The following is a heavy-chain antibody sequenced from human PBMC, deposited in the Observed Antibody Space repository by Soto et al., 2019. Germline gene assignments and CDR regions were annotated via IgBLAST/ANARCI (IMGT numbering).Heavy chain of an antibody. CDR2: IYRTGST. V-gene: IGHV4-4*02. CDR1: GGSFTSNNW. Sequence: SETLSLTCAVSGGSFTSNNWWTWVRQPPGQGLEWIGEIYRTGSTNYNPSLKSRVTISLDKSENQFSLEVTSLTAADTAVYYCASRDPGTSVDYWGQGTLVTVSS. J-gene: IGHJ4*02. CDR3: ASRDPGTSVDY. D-gene: IGHD1-7*01.